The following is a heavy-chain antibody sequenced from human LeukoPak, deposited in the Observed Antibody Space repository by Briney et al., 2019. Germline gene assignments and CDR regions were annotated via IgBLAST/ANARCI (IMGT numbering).Heavy chain of an antibody. CDR3: ARSQYYYDSSGYYQYYFDY. Sequence: PSETLSLTCAVYGGSFSGYYWSWIRQPPGKGLEWIGEINHSGSTNYNPSLKSRVTMSVDTSKNQFSLKLSSVTAADTAVYYCARSQYYYDSSGYYQYYFDYWGQGTLVTVSS. J-gene: IGHJ4*02. D-gene: IGHD3-22*01. CDR1: GGSFSGYY. CDR2: INHSGST. V-gene: IGHV4-34*01.